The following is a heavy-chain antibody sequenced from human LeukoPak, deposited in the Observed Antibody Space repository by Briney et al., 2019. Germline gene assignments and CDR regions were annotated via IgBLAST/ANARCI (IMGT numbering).Heavy chain of an antibody. CDR2: INHSGST. V-gene: IGHV4-34*01. CDR3: ARTRPYYYGMDV. CDR1: GGSFSGYY. Sequence: SETLSLTCAVYGGSFSGYYWSWIRQLPGKGLEWIGEINHSGSTNYNPSLKSRVTISVDTSKNQFSLKLSSVTAADTAVYYCARTRPYYYGMDVWGQGTTVTVSS. J-gene: IGHJ6*02.